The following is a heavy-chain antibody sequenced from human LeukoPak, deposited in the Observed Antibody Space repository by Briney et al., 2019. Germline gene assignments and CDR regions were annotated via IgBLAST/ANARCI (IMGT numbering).Heavy chain of an antibody. Sequence: SETLSLTCTVSGGSISSSSYYWGWIRQPPGKGLEWTGSIYYSGSTYYNSSLKSRVTMSVDMSKNQFSLILTSVTAADTAVYYCARHLGSSGSYPFDYWGQGTLVTVSS. V-gene: IGHV4-39*01. D-gene: IGHD3-10*01. CDR2: IYYSGST. J-gene: IGHJ4*02. CDR1: GGSISSSSYY. CDR3: ARHLGSSGSYPFDY.